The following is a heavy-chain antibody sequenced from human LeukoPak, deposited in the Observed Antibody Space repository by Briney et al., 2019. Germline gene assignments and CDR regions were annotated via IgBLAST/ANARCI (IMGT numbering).Heavy chain of an antibody. J-gene: IGHJ4*02. D-gene: IGHD3-22*01. CDR3: ARDPPHYYDSSGYCH. Sequence: SVKVSCKASGGTFSSYAISWVRQAPGQGLEWMGGIIPILGIANYAQKFQGRVTITADKSTSTAYMELSSLRSEDTAVYYCARDPPHYYDSSGYCHWGQGTLVTVSS. V-gene: IGHV1-69*04. CDR1: GGTFSSYA. CDR2: IIPILGIA.